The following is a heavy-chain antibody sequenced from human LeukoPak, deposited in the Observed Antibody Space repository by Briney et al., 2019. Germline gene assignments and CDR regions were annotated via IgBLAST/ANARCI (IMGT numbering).Heavy chain of an antibody. V-gene: IGHV1-18*01. CDR3: ARAGGDTAMVTRY. CDR1: GYTFTSYG. CDR2: ISAYNGNT. Sequence: GASVKVSCKASGYTFTSYGISWVRQAPGQGLEWMGWISAYNGNTNYAQKLQGRVTMTTDTSTSTAYKELRSLRSDDTAVYYCARAGGDTAMVTRYWGQGTLVTVSS. J-gene: IGHJ4*02. D-gene: IGHD5-18*01.